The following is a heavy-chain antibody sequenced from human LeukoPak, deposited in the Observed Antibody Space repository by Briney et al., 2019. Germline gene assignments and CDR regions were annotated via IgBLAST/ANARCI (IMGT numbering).Heavy chain of an antibody. J-gene: IGHJ4*02. V-gene: IGHV4-59*08. CDR1: VGSLSGYF. Sequence: SGTLSLTCTVSVGSLSGYFWSWVRPPPGQGVGGVGCIYYRGTTDYNPSLRSRGTLSVDTTKNQFSLMRTSVTAADTAVYFWARHVPTPYYGTSGPFDYWGQGTLVTVSS. CDR3: ARHVPTPYYGTSGPFDY. CDR2: IYYRGTT. D-gene: IGHD3-22*01.